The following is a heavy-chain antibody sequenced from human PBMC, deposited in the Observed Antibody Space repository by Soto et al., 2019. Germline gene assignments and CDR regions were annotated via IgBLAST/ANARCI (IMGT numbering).Heavy chain of an antibody. J-gene: IGHJ4*02. Sequence: WTWIRQPPGKGLEWIGEINHIGSTNYNPSLESRVTISLDTSKNQFSLKLSSVTAADTAVYFCATGRTVASRFDYWGQGTLVTVSS. CDR2: INHIGST. CDR3: ATGRTVASRFDY. V-gene: IGHV4-34*01. D-gene: IGHD4-17*01.